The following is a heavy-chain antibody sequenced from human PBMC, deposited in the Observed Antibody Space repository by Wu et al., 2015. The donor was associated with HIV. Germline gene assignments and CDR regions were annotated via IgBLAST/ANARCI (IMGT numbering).Heavy chain of an antibody. Sequence: VQLVQSGAEVKKPGSSVKLSCKASGGTFSSFSINWVRQAPGQGLEWTGGIIPLFGAATYAPRFQGRATITSDESTSTAYMEVTGLRYEDTAVYYCARGFSSTWYDHFDLWGQGTLVHRLL. CDR1: GGTFSSFS. D-gene: IGHD6-13*01. CDR2: IIPLFGAA. V-gene: IGHV1-69*05. J-gene: IGHJ4*02. CDR3: ARGFSSTWYDHFDL.